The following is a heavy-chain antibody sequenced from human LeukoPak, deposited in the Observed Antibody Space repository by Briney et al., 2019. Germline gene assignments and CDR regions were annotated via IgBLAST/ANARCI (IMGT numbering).Heavy chain of an antibody. D-gene: IGHD6-13*01. V-gene: IGHV3-23*01. CDR3: ARGEESWSKIYYYYYMDV. Sequence: GGSLRLSCAASGFTFSSYAMSWVRQAPGKGPEWVSAISGSGGSTYYADSVKGRFTISRDNAKNTLYLQMNSLRAEDTAVYYCARGEESWSKIYYYYYMDVWGKGTTVTISS. CDR2: ISGSGGST. J-gene: IGHJ6*03. CDR1: GFTFSSYA.